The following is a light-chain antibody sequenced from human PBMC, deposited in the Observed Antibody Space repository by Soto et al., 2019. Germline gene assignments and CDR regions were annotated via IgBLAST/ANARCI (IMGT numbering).Light chain of an antibody. CDR3: QQYTDWPIT. V-gene: IGKV3-15*01. Sequence: EVLMTQYQATLSVSPGDRATLSCRASQSINSNLAWYQQQPGQAPRLLIYAASTRATAVPDRFSGSGSGTDFTLTITGLQSDDFAVYFCQQYTDWPITFGQGTRLEIK. CDR2: AAS. CDR1: QSINSN. J-gene: IGKJ5*01.